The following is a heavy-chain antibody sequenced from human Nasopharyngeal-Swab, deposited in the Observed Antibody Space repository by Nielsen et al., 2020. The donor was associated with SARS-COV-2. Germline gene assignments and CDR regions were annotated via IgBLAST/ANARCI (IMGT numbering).Heavy chain of an antibody. Sequence: GESRKISWEETGVSFSSFGMHWVRQAPGKGLEWVAVIWYDGSNKYYADSVKGRFTISRDNSKNTLYLQMNSLRAEDTAVYYCARERGEYGDYWGEAFDVWGQGTMVTVSS. CDR2: IWYDGSNK. D-gene: IGHD4-17*01. V-gene: IGHV3-33*01. CDR1: GVSFSSFG. CDR3: ARERGEYGDYWGEAFDV. J-gene: IGHJ3*01.